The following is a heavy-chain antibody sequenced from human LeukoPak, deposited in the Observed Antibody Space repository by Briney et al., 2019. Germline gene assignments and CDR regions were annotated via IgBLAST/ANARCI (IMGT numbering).Heavy chain of an antibody. V-gene: IGHV1-46*01. CDR2: INPSGGST. CDR1: GYTFTSYY. CDR3: ARARYYYDSSGYQDYYYGMDV. D-gene: IGHD3-22*01. Sequence: ASVKVSCKASGYTFTSYYMHWVRQAPGQGLEWMGIINPSGGSTSYAQKFQGRVTMTRDTSTSTAYMELSSLRSEDTAVYYCARARYYYDSSGYQDYYYGMDVWGQGTTVTVSS. J-gene: IGHJ6*02.